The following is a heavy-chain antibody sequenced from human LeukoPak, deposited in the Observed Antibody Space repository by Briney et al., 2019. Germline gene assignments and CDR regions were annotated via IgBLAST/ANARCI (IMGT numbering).Heavy chain of an antibody. D-gene: IGHD5-18*01. CDR2: IKQDGSEK. J-gene: IGHJ4*02. V-gene: IGHV3-7*01. Sequence: PGGSLRLSCAASGFTYSSYWISWVRQAPGKGQEWVGNIKQDGSEKYYVGSVKGRFTISRDNAKNSLYLQMNSLRAEDTAVYYCARDWIQLWLGDYFDYWGQGTLVTVSS. CDR1: GFTYSSYW. CDR3: ARDWIQLWLGDYFDY.